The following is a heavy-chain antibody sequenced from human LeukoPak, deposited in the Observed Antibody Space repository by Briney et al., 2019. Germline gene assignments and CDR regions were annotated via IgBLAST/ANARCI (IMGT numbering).Heavy chain of an antibody. Sequence: PSQTLSLTCTVSGGSISSGDYYWSWIRQPPGKGLEWIGYIYYSGSTYYNPSLKSRVTISVDTSKNQFSLKLSSVAAADTAVYYCARDLLNEGNHLDYWGQGTLVTVSS. V-gene: IGHV4-30-4*01. CDR3: ARDLLNEGNHLDY. J-gene: IGHJ4*02. CDR1: GGSISSGDYY. D-gene: IGHD4-23*01. CDR2: IYYSGST.